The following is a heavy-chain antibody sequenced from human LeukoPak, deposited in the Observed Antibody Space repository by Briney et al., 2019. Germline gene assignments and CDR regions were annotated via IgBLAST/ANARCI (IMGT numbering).Heavy chain of an antibody. D-gene: IGHD3-10*01. J-gene: IGHJ4*02. V-gene: IGHV4-39*07. CDR1: GFTFSSYW. Sequence: GSLRLSCAASGFTFSSYWMSWVRQPPGKGLEWIGSIYYSGSTYYNPSLKSRVTISVDTSKNQFSLRLSSVTAADTAVYYCGTSGGVFDYWGQGTLVTVSS. CDR3: GTSGGVFDY. CDR2: IYYSGST.